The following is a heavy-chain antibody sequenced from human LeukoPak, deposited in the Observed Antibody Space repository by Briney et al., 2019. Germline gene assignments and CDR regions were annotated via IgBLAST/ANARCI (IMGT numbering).Heavy chain of an antibody. CDR2: ISDDGSST. V-gene: IGHV3-74*03. CDR3: ARGRAGNYYNHNDY. Sequence: GGSLTLSCAASGFTFNTYSMQWVRQGAGKGLVWLSAISDDGSSTTYADSVKGRFTISRDNAKNTLYLQMNSLRAEDTAVYYCARGRAGNYYNHNDYWGQGTLVTVSS. D-gene: IGHD3-10*01. J-gene: IGHJ4*01. CDR1: GFTFNTYS.